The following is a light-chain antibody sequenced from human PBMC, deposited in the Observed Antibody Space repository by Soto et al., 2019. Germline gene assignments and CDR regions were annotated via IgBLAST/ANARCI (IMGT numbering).Light chain of an antibody. CDR1: SGYSNYK. J-gene: IGLJ2*01. Sequence: QSVLTQPPSASASLGAAVTLTCTLSSGYSNYKVDWYQQRPGKRPRFVMRVGTGGIVGPNGDGIPDLFSVLGSGLKRYLTIMNIQEEDESDYLFVADRGSGSNFVFVVFGGGTKRTVL. V-gene: IGLV9-49*01. CDR3: VADRGSGSNFVFVV. CDR2: VGTGGIVG.